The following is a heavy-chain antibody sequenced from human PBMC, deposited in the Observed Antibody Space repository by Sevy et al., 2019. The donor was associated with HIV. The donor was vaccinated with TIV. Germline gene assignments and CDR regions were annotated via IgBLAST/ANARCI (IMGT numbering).Heavy chain of an antibody. J-gene: IGHJ2*01. V-gene: IGHV3-21*01. D-gene: IGHD2-2*01. CDR3: ARVNVVVPATPNWYFDL. Sequence: GGSLRLSCAASGFTVSSYSMNWVRQAPGKGLEWVSSISSSSSYIYYADSVKGRLTISRDNAKNSLYLQMNSLRAEDTAVYYCARVNVVVPATPNWYFDLWGRGTLVTVSS. CDR2: ISSSSSYI. CDR1: GFTVSSYS.